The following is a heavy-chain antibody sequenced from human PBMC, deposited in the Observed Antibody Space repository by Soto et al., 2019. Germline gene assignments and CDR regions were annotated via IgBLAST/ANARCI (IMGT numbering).Heavy chain of an antibody. D-gene: IGHD4-17*01. CDR2: ISYDGSNK. CDR3: AKDRRDYGGNPRYYYGMDV. CDR1: GFTFSSYG. V-gene: IGHV3-30*18. J-gene: IGHJ6*02. Sequence: QVQLVESGGGVVQPGRSLRLSCAASGFTFSSYGMHWVRQAPGKGLEWVAVISYDGSNKYYADSVKGRFTISRDKSKNTLYQQMNSLRAEDTAVYYCAKDRRDYGGNPRYYYGMDVWGQGTTVTVSS.